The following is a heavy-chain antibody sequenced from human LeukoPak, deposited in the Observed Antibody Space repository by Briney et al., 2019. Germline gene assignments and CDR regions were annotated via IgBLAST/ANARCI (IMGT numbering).Heavy chain of an antibody. CDR2: IYYSGST. Sequence: SETLSLTCTVSGGSISSSSYYWGWIRQPPGKGLEWIGSIYYSGSTYYNPSLKSRVPISVDTSKNQFSLKLSSVTAADTAVYYCAISIQLWTNNWFDPWGQGTLVTVSS. D-gene: IGHD5-18*01. J-gene: IGHJ5*02. V-gene: IGHV4-39*01. CDR3: AISIQLWTNNWFDP. CDR1: GGSISSSSYY.